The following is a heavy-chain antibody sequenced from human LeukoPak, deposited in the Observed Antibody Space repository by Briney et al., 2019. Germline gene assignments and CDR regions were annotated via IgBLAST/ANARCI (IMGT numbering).Heavy chain of an antibody. Sequence: PSETLSLTCTVSGGSISSGGHYWSWIRQHPGKGLEWIGYINYSGSTYYNPSLKSRVTISVDTSKNQFSLKLSSVTAADTAVYYCARVPATVACFDYWGQGTLVTVSS. D-gene: IGHD4-23*01. CDR2: INYSGST. J-gene: IGHJ4*02. CDR1: GGSISSGGHY. V-gene: IGHV4-30-4*08. CDR3: ARVPATVACFDY.